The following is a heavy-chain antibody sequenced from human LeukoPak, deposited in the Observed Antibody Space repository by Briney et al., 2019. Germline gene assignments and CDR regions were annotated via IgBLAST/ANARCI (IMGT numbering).Heavy chain of an antibody. D-gene: IGHD3-22*01. V-gene: IGHV1-8*01. J-gene: IGHJ3*02. Sequence: GASVKVSCKASGYTFTDYNINWVRQAPGRVLEYVGYVSPHNGDTGYAQTFQGRVTMTRDMSINTAYMELSSLRSEDTAVYYCLRHYYEYVAFDMWGQGTMVIVSS. CDR2: VSPHNGDT. CDR3: LRHYYEYVAFDM. CDR1: GYTFTDYN.